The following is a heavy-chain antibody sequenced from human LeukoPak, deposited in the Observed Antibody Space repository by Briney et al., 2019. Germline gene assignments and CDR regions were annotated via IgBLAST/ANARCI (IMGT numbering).Heavy chain of an antibody. D-gene: IGHD3-16*01. Sequence: SETLSLTCTVSGSSITSYYWSWIRQPRGKGLEWIGYIDYSGSTNYNPSLKSRVTISVDTSKNQFSLKLSSVTAADTAVYYCARERGDFRFVDIWGQGKMVTVSS. J-gene: IGHJ3*02. CDR1: GSSITSYY. V-gene: IGHV4-59*01. CDR2: IDYSGST. CDR3: ARERGDFRFVDI.